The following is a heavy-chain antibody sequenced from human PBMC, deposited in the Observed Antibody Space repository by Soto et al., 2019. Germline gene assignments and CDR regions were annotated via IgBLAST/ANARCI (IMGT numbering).Heavy chain of an antibody. D-gene: IGHD1-26*01. CDR3: ARGGAHAKSGSGIYQFGYGLDL. J-gene: IGHJ6*02. CDR2: ITHRGST. Sequence: QVQLQQWGAGLLKPSETLSLTCDVSGESFGGYYCTWIRQSPGKGLEWIGDITHRGSTTYNPSLKSRVPLSVDTAKRQFSLKLSSVTAADTAVYYCARGGAHAKSGSGIYQFGYGLDLWGQGTTVTVSS. V-gene: IGHV4-34*02. CDR1: GESFGGYY.